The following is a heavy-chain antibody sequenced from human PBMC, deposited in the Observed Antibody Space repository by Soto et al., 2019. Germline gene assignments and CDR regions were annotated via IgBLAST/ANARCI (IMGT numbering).Heavy chain of an antibody. J-gene: IGHJ4*02. V-gene: IGHV4-38-2*01. CDR3: AISRPYKPYFDY. CDR1: GYSISSGYY. D-gene: IGHD1-1*01. Sequence: PSETLSLTCAVSGYSISSGYYWGWIRQPPGKGLEWIGSIYHSGSTYYNPSLKSRVTISVDTSKNQFSLKLGSVTAADTAVYYCAISRPYKPYFDYWGQGTLVTVSS. CDR2: IYHSGST.